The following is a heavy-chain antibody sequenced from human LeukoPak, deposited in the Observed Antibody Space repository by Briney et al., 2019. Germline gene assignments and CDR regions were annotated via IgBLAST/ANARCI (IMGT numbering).Heavy chain of an antibody. Sequence: GASVKVSCKASGYTFTSYAMHWVRQAPGQRLEWMGWINAGNGNTKYSQKFQGRVTITRDTSASTAYMELSSLRSEDTAVYYCERGGYGSGSYWDYWGQGTLVTVSS. J-gene: IGHJ4*02. D-gene: IGHD3-10*01. V-gene: IGHV1-3*01. CDR2: INAGNGNT. CDR3: ERGGYGSGSYWDY. CDR1: GYTFTSYA.